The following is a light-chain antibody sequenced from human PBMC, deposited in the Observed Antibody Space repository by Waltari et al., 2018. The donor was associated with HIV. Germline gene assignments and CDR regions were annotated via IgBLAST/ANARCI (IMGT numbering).Light chain of an antibody. CDR3: QQCSNWPPI. CDR2: DGF. J-gene: IGKJ2*01. Sequence: EIVLTQSPFTLSLSPGQTATLSCRASQSVSRYVAWYQQKPGQPPRLLIYDGFNRATGVPARFSGSASGTDFTLTISSLEPEDFAVYFCQQCSNWPPIFGQGTKLEIK. V-gene: IGKV3-11*01. CDR1: QSVSRY.